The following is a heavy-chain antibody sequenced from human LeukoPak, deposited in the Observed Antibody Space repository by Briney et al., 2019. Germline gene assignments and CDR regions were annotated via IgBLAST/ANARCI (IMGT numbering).Heavy chain of an antibody. CDR1: GGPIWNDY. V-gene: IGHV4-4*07. J-gene: IGHJ4*02. D-gene: IGHD2-2*02. CDR3: AREPGYCHSTSCYTQFGD. CDR2: IYTSGNT. Sequence: SDTLSLTCSVSGGPIWNDYWTWMRRPGGKGLEWIVRIYTSGNTNYNPPLKSRVPQSVDTSKNQFSLKLSSVTAADTAVYYCAREPGYCHSTSCYTQFGDWGQGTLVTVSS.